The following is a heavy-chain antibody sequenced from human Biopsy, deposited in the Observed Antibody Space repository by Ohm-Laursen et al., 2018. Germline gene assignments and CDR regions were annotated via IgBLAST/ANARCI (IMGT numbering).Heavy chain of an antibody. D-gene: IGHD3-22*01. V-gene: IGHV4-31*01. CDR2: IFNSANT. J-gene: IGHJ5*02. CDR1: GGSISSGGSY. CDR3: ARGDYFDSNGYFWFDP. Sequence: TLSLTCTVSGGSISSGGSYWSWIRQRPGKGLERIGYIFNSANTYYSPSLKNLITISGDTSKNQFSLKLNSVTAADTAVYYCARGDYFDSNGYFWFDPWGQGTLVTVSS.